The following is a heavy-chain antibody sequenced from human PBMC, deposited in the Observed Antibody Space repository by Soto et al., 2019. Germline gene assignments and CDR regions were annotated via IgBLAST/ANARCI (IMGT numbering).Heavy chain of an antibody. CDR1: GGSITNYY. CDR3: ARERVGHSAMDV. CDR2: ISDSGST. Sequence: QVQLQESGPGLVKPSETLSLMCTVSGGSITNYYWSWIRQSPARGLEWIGYISDSGSTKYNPSLRSRVSISLDTSKNQFSLKLTSVTPADTAVYYCARERVGHSAMDVWGQGTTVTVSS. D-gene: IGHD1-26*01. V-gene: IGHV4-59*01. J-gene: IGHJ6*02.